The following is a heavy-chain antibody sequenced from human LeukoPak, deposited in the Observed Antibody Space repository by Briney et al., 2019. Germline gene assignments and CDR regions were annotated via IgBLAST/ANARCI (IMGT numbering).Heavy chain of an antibody. J-gene: IGHJ4*02. Sequence: RGGCLRLSCAAPGFTFSGYEMNWVRQGLGKGLEWVSYISSSGSTIYYADSVKGRFTISRDNAKNSLYLQMNSLRAEDTAVYYCARVGYSSGWYYFDYWGQGTLVTVPS. CDR3: ARVGYSSGWYYFDY. CDR2: ISSSGSTI. CDR1: GFTFSGYE. D-gene: IGHD6-19*01. V-gene: IGHV3-48*03.